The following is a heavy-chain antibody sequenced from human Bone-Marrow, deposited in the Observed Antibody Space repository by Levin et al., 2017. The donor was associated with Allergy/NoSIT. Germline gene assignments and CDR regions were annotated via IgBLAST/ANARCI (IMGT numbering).Heavy chain of an antibody. CDR2: INTNTGNP. CDR3: ARSKYQLLTSFDY. Sequence: GESLKISCKASGYTFTSYAMNWVRQAPGQGLEWMGWINTNTGNPTYAQGFTGRFVFSLDTSVSTAYLQISSLKAEDTAVYYCARSKYQLLTSFDYWGQGTLVTVSS. J-gene: IGHJ4*02. CDR1: GYTFTSYA. V-gene: IGHV7-4-1*02. D-gene: IGHD2-2*01.